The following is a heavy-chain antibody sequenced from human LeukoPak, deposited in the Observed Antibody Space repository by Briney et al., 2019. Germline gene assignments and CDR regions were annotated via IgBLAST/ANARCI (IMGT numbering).Heavy chain of an antibody. V-gene: IGHV3-13*01. CDR1: GFTFSSYD. CDR3: ARHRGSGWYYGMDV. J-gene: IGHJ6*02. D-gene: IGHD6-19*01. Sequence: GGSLRLSCAASGFTFSSYDMHWVRQATGKGLEWVSAIGTAGDTYYPGSVKGRFTISRENAKNSLYLQMNNLRAGDTAVYYCARHRGSGWYYGMDVWGQGTTVIVSS. CDR2: IGTAGDT.